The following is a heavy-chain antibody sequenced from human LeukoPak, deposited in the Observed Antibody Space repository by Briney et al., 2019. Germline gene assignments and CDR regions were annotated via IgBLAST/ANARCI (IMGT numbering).Heavy chain of an antibody. CDR1: GFTFSSYA. CDR3: ARDIRWGGYYYYYMDV. V-gene: IGHV3-30*04. J-gene: IGHJ6*03. D-gene: IGHD1-26*01. CDR2: ISYDGSNK. Sequence: GGSLRLSCAASGFTFSSYAMHWVRQAPGKGLEWVAVISYDGSNKYYADSVKGRFTISRDNSKNTLYLQMNSLRAEDTAVYYCARDIRWGGYYYYYMDVWGKGTTVTVSS.